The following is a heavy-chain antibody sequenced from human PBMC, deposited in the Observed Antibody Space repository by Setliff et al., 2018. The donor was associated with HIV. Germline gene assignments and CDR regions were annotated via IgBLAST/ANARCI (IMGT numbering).Heavy chain of an antibody. J-gene: IGHJ3*02. CDR1: GGSISSNY. V-gene: IGHV4-59*01. CDR3: ARFPLLHKNAFDI. CDR2: IYYSGST. Sequence: SETMSLTCTVSGGSISSNYWSWMRQPPGKGLEWIGHIYYSGSTNYNPSLKSRVAISVDTSRNQFSLNLSSVTAADTAVYYCARFPLLHKNAFDIWGQGTMVTVSS. D-gene: IGHD2-15*01.